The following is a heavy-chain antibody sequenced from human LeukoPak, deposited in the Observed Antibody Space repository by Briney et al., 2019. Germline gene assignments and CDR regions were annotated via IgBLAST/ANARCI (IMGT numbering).Heavy chain of an antibody. D-gene: IGHD2-15*01. CDR1: GFAFSSYA. CDR2: ISNNGGYT. V-gene: IGHV3-23*01. CDR3: AKQLGYCSDGSCYFPY. J-gene: IGHJ4*02. Sequence: GGSLRLSCAASGFAFSSYAMSWVRQAPGKGLEWVSAISNNGGYTYYADSVQGRFTISRDNSKSTLCLQMNSLRAEDTAVYYCAKQLGYCSDGSCYFPYWGQGTLVTVSS.